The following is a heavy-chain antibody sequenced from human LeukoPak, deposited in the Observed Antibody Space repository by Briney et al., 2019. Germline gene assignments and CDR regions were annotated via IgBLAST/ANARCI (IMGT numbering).Heavy chain of an antibody. V-gene: IGHV4-38-2*02. CDR1: GYSISSGYY. Sequence: SETLSLTCTVSGYSISSGYYWGWIRQLPGKGLEWIGTIYHSGSTYYNPSLKSRVTVSVDTSKNQFSLRLTSVTAADTAVYYCARLSGIYCDRGSCFDYFDSWGQGTLVTVSS. CDR2: IYHSGST. J-gene: IGHJ5*01. D-gene: IGHD2-15*01. CDR3: ARLSGIYCDRGSCFDYFDS.